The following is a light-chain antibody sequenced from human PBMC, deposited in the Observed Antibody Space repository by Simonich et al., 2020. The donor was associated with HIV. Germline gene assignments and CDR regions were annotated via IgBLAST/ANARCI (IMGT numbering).Light chain of an antibody. Sequence: QSALTQPPSASGSPGQSVTISCTGTNSDVGGYNYVSLYQPHPGKSPKLMIYEVMKRPSGVPDRFSGSKSGNTASLTVSGLQAEDEADYYCSSYAGNNKGVFGGGTKLTVL. CDR3: SSYAGNNKGV. CDR2: EVM. CDR1: NSDVGGYNY. J-gene: IGLJ3*02. V-gene: IGLV2-8*01.